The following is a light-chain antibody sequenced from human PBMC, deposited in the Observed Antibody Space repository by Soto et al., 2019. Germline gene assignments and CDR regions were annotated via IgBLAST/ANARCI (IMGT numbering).Light chain of an antibody. CDR3: AAWDDSLSGFYV. CDR2: DNH. CDR1: SSNIGSNA. V-gene: IGLV1-44*01. J-gene: IGLJ1*01. Sequence: QSVLTQPPSASGTPGQRVTISCSGSSSNIGSNAVSWYQQLPGTAPKLLIYDNHQRPSGVPDRFSGSKSGTSASLAISGLQSDDEAEYYCAAWDDSLSGFYVFGSGTKVTVL.